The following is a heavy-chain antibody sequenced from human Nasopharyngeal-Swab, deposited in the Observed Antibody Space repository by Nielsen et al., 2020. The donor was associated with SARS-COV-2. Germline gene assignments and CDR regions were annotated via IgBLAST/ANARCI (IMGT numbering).Heavy chain of an antibody. CDR2: IFPDDSDT. V-gene: IGHV5-51*01. CDR3: ARTEYGSGTNFDY. D-gene: IGHD3-10*01. J-gene: IGHJ4*02. Sequence: GESLKISCKASGYFFNTYWIDWVRQMSGKGLEWMGIIFPDDSDTRYSPSFQGQVTISVDESTSTAYLQWSSLKASDTAMYYCARTEYGSGTNFDYWGQGTLVTVSS. CDR1: GYFFNTYW.